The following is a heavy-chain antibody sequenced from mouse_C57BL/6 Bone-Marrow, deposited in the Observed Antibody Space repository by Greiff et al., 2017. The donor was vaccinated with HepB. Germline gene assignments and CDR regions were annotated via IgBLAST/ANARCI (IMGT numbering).Heavy chain of an antibody. CDR3: ARRYYGSSHYFDY. CDR1: GYTFTSYW. CDR2: IYPSDSET. V-gene: IGHV1-61*01. Sequence: VQLQQSGAELVRPGSSVKLSCKASGYTFTSYWMDWVKQRPGQGLEWIGNIYPSDSETHYNQKFKDKATLTVDKSSSTAYMQLSSLTSEDSAVYYCARRYYGSSHYFDYWGQGTTLTVSS. J-gene: IGHJ2*01. D-gene: IGHD1-1*01.